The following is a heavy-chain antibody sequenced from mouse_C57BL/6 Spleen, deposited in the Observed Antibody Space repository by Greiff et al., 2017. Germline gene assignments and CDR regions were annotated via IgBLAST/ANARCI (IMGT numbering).Heavy chain of an antibody. CDR2: IYPGDGDT. D-gene: IGHD1-1*01. CDR3: ARGDYGSSSDFDY. Sequence: QVQLQQSGPELVKPGASVKISCKASGFAFSSSWMNWVKQRPGKGLEWIGRIYPGDGDTNYTGKFKGKATLTADKSSSTAYMQRSSLTSEDAAVYFCARGDYGSSSDFDYWGQGTTLTVSS. V-gene: IGHV1-82*01. J-gene: IGHJ2*01. CDR1: GFAFSSSW.